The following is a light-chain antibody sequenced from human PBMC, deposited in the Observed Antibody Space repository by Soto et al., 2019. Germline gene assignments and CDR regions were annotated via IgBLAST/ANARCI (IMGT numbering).Light chain of an antibody. CDR2: GAS. Sequence: EIVLTQSPGTLSLSPGERATLSCRASQSVSSSYLAWYQQKPGQAPRLLLYGASSRATGIPDRFSGSGSGTDFTLTISRPEPEDFAVYYCQQYGSSPRFTFGPGTKVDIK. J-gene: IGKJ3*01. CDR3: QQYGSSPRFT. V-gene: IGKV3-20*01. CDR1: QSVSSSY.